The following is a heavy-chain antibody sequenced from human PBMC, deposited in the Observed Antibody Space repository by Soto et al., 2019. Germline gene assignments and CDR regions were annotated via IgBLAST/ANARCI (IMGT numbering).Heavy chain of an antibody. CDR2: ISYDGSNK. Sequence: GGSLRLSCAASGFTFSSYAMHWVRQAPGKGLEWVAVISYDGSNKYYADSVKGRFTISRDNSKNTLYLQMNSLRVEDTAVYYCARTEFYYDSSGFDYWGQGTLVTVSS. J-gene: IGHJ4*02. CDR1: GFTFSSYA. CDR3: ARTEFYYDSSGFDY. V-gene: IGHV3-30-3*01. D-gene: IGHD3-22*01.